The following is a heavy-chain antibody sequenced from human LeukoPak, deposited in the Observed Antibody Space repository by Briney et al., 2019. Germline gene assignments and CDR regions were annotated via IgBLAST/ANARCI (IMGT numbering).Heavy chain of an antibody. CDR1: GYTFTTYY. J-gene: IGHJ5*02. CDR2: INPSGGST. CDR3: AREIVVVPAAMGFDP. V-gene: IGHV1-46*01. D-gene: IGHD2-2*01. Sequence: ASVKVSCKASGYTFTTYYIHWVRQAPGQGPEWMGVINPSGGSTSFAQKFQARLTMTRDTSTSTVYMELSGLRSEDTAVYYCAREIVVVPAAMGFDPWGQGTLVTVSS.